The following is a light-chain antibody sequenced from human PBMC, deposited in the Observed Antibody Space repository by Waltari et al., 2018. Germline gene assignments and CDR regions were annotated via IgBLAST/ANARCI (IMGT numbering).Light chain of an antibody. J-gene: IGKJ2*01. CDR2: AAS. V-gene: IGKV1-9*01. CDR3: QQLNTYPRT. CDR1: QDISGY. Sequence: IQLTKSPSSLSASVGDRVTITCRASQDISGYLAWYQQKPGQAPKVLIYAASTLQSGVPSRFSGSGSGTDFTLTISSLQPEDFATYYCQQLNTYPRTFGQGTKLEI.